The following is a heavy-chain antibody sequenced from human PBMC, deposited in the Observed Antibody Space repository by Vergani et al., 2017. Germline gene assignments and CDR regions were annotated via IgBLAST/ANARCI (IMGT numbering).Heavy chain of an antibody. V-gene: IGHV3-66*01. D-gene: IGHD5-12*01. CDR1: GFTVSSNY. CDR2: IYSGGST. J-gene: IGHJ6*02. CDR3: ASRFRQHSGYFGGAGSNYGMDV. Sequence: EVQLVESGGGLVQPGGSLRLSCAASGFTVSSNYMSWVRQAPGKGLEWVSVIYSGGSTYYADSVKGRFTISRDNSKNTLYLQMNSLRAEDTAVYYWASRFRQHSGYFGGAGSNYGMDVWGQGTTVTVSS.